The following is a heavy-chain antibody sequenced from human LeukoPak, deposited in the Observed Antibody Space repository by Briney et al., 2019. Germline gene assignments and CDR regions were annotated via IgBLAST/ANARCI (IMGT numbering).Heavy chain of an antibody. CDR3: ARDCQYCVSGFQH. D-gene: IGHD2-8*02. CDR1: GFTFSSYE. Sequence: PGGSLRLSCAASGFTFSSYEMNWVRQAPGKGLEWVSYISGSGSTIYYADSVKGRFTISRDNAKNSLYLQMNSLRAEDTAVYYCARDCQYCVSGFQHWGQGTLVTVSS. CDR2: ISGSGSTI. J-gene: IGHJ1*01. V-gene: IGHV3-48*03.